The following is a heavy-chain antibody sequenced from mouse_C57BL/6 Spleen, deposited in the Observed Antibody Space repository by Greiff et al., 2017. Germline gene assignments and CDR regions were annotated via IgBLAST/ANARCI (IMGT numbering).Heavy chain of an antibody. D-gene: IGHD2-2*01. CDR2: ISDGGSYT. CDR1: GFTFSSYA. J-gene: IGHJ1*03. CDR3: ARDRGVTAYWYFDV. V-gene: IGHV5-4*01. Sequence: DVKLVESGGGLVKPGGSLKLSCAASGFTFSSYAMSWVRQTPEKRLEWVATISDGGSYTYYPDNVKGRFTISRDNAKNNLYLHMSHLKSEDTAMYYCARDRGVTAYWYFDVWGTGTTVTVSS.